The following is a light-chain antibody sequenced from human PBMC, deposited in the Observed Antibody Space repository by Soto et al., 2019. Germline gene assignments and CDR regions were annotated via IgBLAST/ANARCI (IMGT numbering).Light chain of an antibody. CDR3: QQYNNWPPFT. CDR1: QSVSSN. J-gene: IGKJ3*01. CDR2: GAS. Sequence: EIVMTQSPATLSVSPGERVTLSCRASQSVSSNLAWYQQKPGQAPRLLIYGASTRVTGIPGRFSGSGSGTEFTLTISSLQSEDFATYYCQQYNNWPPFTVGPGTKVDIK. V-gene: IGKV3-15*01.